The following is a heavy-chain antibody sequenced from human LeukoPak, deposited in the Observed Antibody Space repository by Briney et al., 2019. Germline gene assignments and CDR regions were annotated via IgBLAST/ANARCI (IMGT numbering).Heavy chain of an antibody. CDR1: GYTFTGYY. J-gene: IGHJ6*03. CDR3: ARDQGCSGGSCYSPQGYYYYMDV. CDR2: INPNSGGT. D-gene: IGHD2-15*01. V-gene: IGHV1-2*02. Sequence: EASVKVSCKASGYTFTGYYMHWVRQAPGQGLEWMGWINPNSGGTNYAQKFQGRVTMTRDTSISTAYMELSRLRSDDTAVYYCARDQGCSGGSCYSPQGYYYYMDVWGKGTTVTISS.